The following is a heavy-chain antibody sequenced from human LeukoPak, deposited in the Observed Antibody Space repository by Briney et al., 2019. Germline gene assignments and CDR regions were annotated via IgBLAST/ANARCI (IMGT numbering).Heavy chain of an antibody. J-gene: IGHJ4*02. V-gene: IGHV3-30*02. CDR3: VQDTPEFGGDDFVY. CDR1: GFTFSHYA. CDR2: IRHDGINK. Sequence: PGGSLRLSCAASGFTFSHYAMHWVRQAPGKGLEWVAFIRHDGINKFYADSLKGRFTVSRDNSQNTLYLQVSSLRAEDTAVYYCVQDTPEFGGDDFVYWGQGTLVTVSS. D-gene: IGHD3-10*01.